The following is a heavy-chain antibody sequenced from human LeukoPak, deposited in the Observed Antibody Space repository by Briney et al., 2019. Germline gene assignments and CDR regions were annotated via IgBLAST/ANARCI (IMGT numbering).Heavy chain of an antibody. CDR1: GFTFSSYA. CDR2: ISSSSSYI. CDR3: ARGSGSYPDY. J-gene: IGHJ4*02. V-gene: IGHV3-21*01. Sequence: PGGSLRLSCAASGFTFSSYAMNWVRQAPGKGLEWVSSISSSSSYIYYADSVKGRFTISRDNAKNSLYLQMNSLRVEDTAVYYCARGSGSYPDYWGQGTLVTVSS. D-gene: IGHD1-26*01.